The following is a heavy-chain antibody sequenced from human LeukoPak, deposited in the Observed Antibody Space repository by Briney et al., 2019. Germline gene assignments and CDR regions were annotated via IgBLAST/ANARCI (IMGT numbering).Heavy chain of an antibody. J-gene: IGHJ4*02. CDR1: GYTFTNYA. V-gene: IGHV1-3*01. CDR3: AKASRIAVAGYYSEN. CDR2: IDAGYGNT. Sequence: ASVKVSCKTSGYTFTNYAIQWMRQAPGQSLEWVGYIDAGYGNTKLSQKFQDRVAITRDTSASTSYMELSSLTSEDTAVYYCAKASRIAVAGYYSENWGQGTLVTVSS. D-gene: IGHD6-19*01.